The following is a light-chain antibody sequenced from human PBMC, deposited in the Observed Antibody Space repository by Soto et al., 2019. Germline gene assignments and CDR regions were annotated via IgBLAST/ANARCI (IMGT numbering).Light chain of an antibody. CDR3: QQSYSTPRT. Sequence: DIQMTQSPSSLSACVGDRVTITCRASQSISSYLNWYQQKPGKAPKLLIYAASSLQSGVPSRFSGSVSGTDFTLTISSLQPEDFATYYCQQSYSTPRTFGQGTQV. CDR2: AAS. CDR1: QSISSY. V-gene: IGKV1-39*01. J-gene: IGKJ1*01.